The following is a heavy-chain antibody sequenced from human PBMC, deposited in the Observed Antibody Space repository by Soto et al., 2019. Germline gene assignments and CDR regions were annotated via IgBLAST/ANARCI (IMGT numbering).Heavy chain of an antibody. CDR1: GYTFTSYD. J-gene: IGHJ6*02. Sequence: QVQLVQSGAEVKKPGASVKVSCKASGYTFTSYDINWVRQATGQGLEWMGWMNPNSGNTGYAQKFQGRVTMTRNTSISTAYMELSSLRSEDTPVYYCARWPDGYYYYGMDVWGQGTTVTVSS. V-gene: IGHV1-8*01. CDR3: ARWPDGYYYYGMDV. CDR2: MNPNSGNT.